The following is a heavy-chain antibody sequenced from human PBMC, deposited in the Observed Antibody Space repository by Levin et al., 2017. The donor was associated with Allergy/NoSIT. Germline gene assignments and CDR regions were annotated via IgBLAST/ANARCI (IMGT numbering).Heavy chain of an antibody. CDR2: TTSSGNSI. Sequence: PGGSLRLSCAASGFTFSDYYMSWIRQAPGRGLEWVSYTTSSGNSIYYADSVKGRFTISRDNAKNSLYLQMNSLRADDTAVYYCARDSIYCGGGSCGFDPWGQGSLVTVSS. J-gene: IGHJ5*02. D-gene: IGHD2-15*01. CDR1: GFTFSDYY. V-gene: IGHV3-11*01. CDR3: ARDSIYCGGGSCGFDP.